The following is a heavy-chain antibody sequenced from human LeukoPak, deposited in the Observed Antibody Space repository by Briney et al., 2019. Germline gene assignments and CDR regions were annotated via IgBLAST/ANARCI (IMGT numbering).Heavy chain of an antibody. CDR2: IKHSGST. CDR1: GGSFSGYY. J-gene: IGHJ4*02. V-gene: IGHV4-34*01. D-gene: IGHD3-22*01. Sequence: SETLSLTCAVYGGSFSGYYWSWIRQPPGKGLEWIGEIKHSGSTNYNPSLKSRVTISVDTSKNQFSLKLSSVTAADTAVYYCARVEVDHYDSSGYSAYWGQGMLVTVSS. CDR3: ARVEVDHYDSSGYSAY.